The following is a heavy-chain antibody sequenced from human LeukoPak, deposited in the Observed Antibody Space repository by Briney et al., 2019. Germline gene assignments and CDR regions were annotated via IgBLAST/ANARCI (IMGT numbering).Heavy chain of an antibody. CDR2: IIPIFGTA. CDR1: GGTFSSYA. V-gene: IGHV1-69*13. J-gene: IGHJ2*01. Sequence: ASVKVSCKASGGTFSSYAISWVRQAPGQGLEWMGGIIPIFGTANYAQKFQDRVTITADESTSTAYMELSSLRSDDTAVYYCARDSGLSDYDYVWGSYRKTYWYFDLWGRGTLVTVSS. CDR3: ARDSGLSDYDYVWGSYRKTYWYFDL. D-gene: IGHD3-16*02.